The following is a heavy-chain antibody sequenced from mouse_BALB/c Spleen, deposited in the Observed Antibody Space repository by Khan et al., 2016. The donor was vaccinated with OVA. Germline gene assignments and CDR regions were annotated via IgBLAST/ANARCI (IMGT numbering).Heavy chain of an antibody. J-gene: IGHJ3*01. Sequence: VQLQQSGPDLVKPGASVKMSCKASGYSFTNYYVNWVKQSHGKSLECIGRVNPNTGYTNYNQKFKGKAILIVDTSSSTAYMELRGLTSEDSAVYYCARGYDVLAYWGQGTLVTVSA. CDR2: VNPNTGYT. D-gene: IGHD2-14*01. V-gene: IGHV1-26*01. CDR1: GYSFTNYY. CDR3: ARGYDVLAY.